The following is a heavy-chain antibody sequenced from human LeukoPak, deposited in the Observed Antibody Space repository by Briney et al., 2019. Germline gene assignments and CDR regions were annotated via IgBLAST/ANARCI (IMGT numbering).Heavy chain of an antibody. D-gene: IGHD2-2*01. V-gene: IGHV4-39*01. CDR3: ARLGCSSTSCYSLGYYYLDV. Sequence: PSETLSLTCTVSVGSISSSSYYWGWIRQPPGKGLGWLGSIYYSGSTYYNPSLKSRVTISVDTSKNQFSLKLSSVTAADTAVYYCARLGCSSTSCYSLGYYYLDVWGKGTTVTVSS. J-gene: IGHJ6*03. CDR1: VGSISSSSYY. CDR2: IYYSGST.